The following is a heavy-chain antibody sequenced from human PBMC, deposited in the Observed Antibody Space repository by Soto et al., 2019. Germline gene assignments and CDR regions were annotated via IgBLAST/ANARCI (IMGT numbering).Heavy chain of an antibody. V-gene: IGHV3-7*04. D-gene: IGHD6-19*01. Sequence: GSLRLSCAASGFTFSSYWMSWVRQAPGKGLEWVANIKQDGSEEYYVDSVKGRFTISRDNAKNSLYLQMNSLRAEDTTVYYCARDGWGQQWLMYYFDYWGQGTLVTVSS. J-gene: IGHJ4*02. CDR1: GFTFSSYW. CDR3: ARDGWGQQWLMYYFDY. CDR2: IKQDGSEE.